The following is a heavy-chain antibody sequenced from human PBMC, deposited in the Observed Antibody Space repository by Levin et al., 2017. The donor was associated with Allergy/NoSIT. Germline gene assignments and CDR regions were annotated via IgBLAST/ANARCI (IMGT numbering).Heavy chain of an antibody. V-gene: IGHV3-53*05. CDR2: IYSGGST. CDR1: GFTVSSNY. D-gene: IGHD3-22*01. CDR3: VKFGWLSVGDY. J-gene: IGHJ4*02. Sequence: GESLKISCAASGFTVSSNYMSWVRQAPGKGLEWVSVIYSGGSTYYADSVKGRFTISRDNSRNMLYLQMSSLRVEDTAVYYCVKFGWLSVGDYWGQGTLVTVSS.